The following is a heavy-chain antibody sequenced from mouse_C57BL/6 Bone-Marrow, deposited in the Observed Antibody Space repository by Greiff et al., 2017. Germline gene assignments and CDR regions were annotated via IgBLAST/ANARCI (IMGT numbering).Heavy chain of an antibody. D-gene: IGHD1-1*01. CDR2: ISSGSSTI. CDR1: GFTFSDYG. Sequence: EVHLVESGGGLVKPGGSLKLSCAASGFTFSDYGMHWVRQAPEKGLEWVAYISSGSSTIYYADTVKGRFTISRDNAKNTLFLQMTSLRSEYTAMYYCARPPYYGSTTGYFDVWGAGTTVTVSS. J-gene: IGHJ1*01. V-gene: IGHV5-17*01. CDR3: ARPPYYGSTTGYFDV.